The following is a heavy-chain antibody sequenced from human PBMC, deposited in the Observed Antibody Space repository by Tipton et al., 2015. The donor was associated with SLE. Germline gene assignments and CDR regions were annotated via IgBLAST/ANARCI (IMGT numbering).Heavy chain of an antibody. J-gene: IGHJ6*03. V-gene: IGHV4-4*08. CDR1: GGSISGYY. CDR3: ARGGDIVATRGWYYMDV. D-gene: IGHD5-12*01. CDR2: IYTTGST. Sequence: TLSLTCTVSGGSISGYYWSWIRQPPGKGLEWIGRIYTTGSTNYNPSLKSRVTISVDTSKNQFSLKLSSVTAADTAVYYCARGGDIVATRGWYYMDVWGKGTTVTVSS.